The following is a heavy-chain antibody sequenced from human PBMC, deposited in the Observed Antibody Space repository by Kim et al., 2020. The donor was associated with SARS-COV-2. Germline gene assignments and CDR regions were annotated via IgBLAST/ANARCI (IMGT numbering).Heavy chain of an antibody. V-gene: IGHV3-23*01. CDR3: AKDPNGYGGNSCFDY. D-gene: IGHD4-17*01. Sequence: GGSLRLSCAASGFTFSSYAMSWVRQAPGKGLEWVSAISGSGGSTYYADSVKGRFTISRDNSKNTLYLQMNSLRAEDTAVYYCAKDPNGYGGNSCFDYWGQGTLVTVSS. CDR2: ISGSGGST. CDR1: GFTFSSYA. J-gene: IGHJ4*02.